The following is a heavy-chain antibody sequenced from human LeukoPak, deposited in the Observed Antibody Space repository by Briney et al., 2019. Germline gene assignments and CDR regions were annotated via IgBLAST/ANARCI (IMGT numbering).Heavy chain of an antibody. CDR3: ARGIMITFGGVIAQYYFDY. V-gene: IGHV4-59*08. CDR1: GGSISSYY. CDR2: IYYSGST. D-gene: IGHD3-16*02. J-gene: IGHJ4*02. Sequence: PSETLSLTCTVSGGSISSYYWSWIRQPPGKGLEWIGYIYYSGSTNYNPSLKSRVTISVDTSKNQFSLKLSSVTAADTAVYYCARGIMITFGGVIAQYYFDYWGQGTLVTVSS.